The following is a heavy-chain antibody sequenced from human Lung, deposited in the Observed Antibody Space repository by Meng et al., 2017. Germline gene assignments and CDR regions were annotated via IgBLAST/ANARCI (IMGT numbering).Heavy chain of an antibody. CDR2: IIDSGST. Sequence: QVQLQQLGAGLLKTSETLSLTCAVSGGSFSGYYWSWIRQPPGKGLEWIGEIIDSGSTNYNPSLKSRVTISVDTSKNQFSLRVNSVNAADRAVYYCVRRTYSSGWYFDYWGQGTLVTVSS. CDR1: GGSFSGYY. CDR3: VRRTYSSGWYFDY. J-gene: IGHJ4*02. V-gene: IGHV4-34*02. D-gene: IGHD6-19*01.